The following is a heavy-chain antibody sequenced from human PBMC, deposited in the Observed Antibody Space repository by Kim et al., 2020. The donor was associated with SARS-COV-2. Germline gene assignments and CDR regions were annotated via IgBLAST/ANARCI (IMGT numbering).Heavy chain of an antibody. D-gene: IGHD6-19*01. Sequence: SETLSLTCAVYGGSFSGYYWSWIRQPPGQGLELIGEINHSGSTNYNPSLKSRVTISVDTSKNQFSLKLSSVTAADTAVYYCARVRTVAGRLGAFDIWGQGTMVTVSS. CDR2: INHSGST. J-gene: IGHJ3*02. CDR3: ARVRTVAGRLGAFDI. V-gene: IGHV4-34*01. CDR1: GGSFSGYY.